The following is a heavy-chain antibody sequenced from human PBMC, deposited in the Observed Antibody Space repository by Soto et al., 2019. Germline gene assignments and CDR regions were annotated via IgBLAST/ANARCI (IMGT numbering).Heavy chain of an antibody. CDR2: ISGSGGST. J-gene: IGHJ4*02. CDR3: AKETGSWPTGTIDY. CDR1: GFTFSSYA. Sequence: GGSLRLSCAASGFTFSSYAMSWVRQAPGKGLEWVSAISGSGGSTYYADSVKGRFTISRDNSKKTLYLQMNSLRAEDTAVYYCAKETGSWPTGTIDYWGQGTLVTVSS. V-gene: IGHV3-23*01. D-gene: IGHD6-13*01.